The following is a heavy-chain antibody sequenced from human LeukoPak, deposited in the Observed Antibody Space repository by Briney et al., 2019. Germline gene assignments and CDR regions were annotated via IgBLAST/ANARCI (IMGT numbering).Heavy chain of an antibody. V-gene: IGHV3-48*03. J-gene: IGHJ4*02. CDR2: ISSSGSTI. CDR1: GFTFSSYE. Sequence: PGGSLRLSCAASGFTFSSYEMNWVRQAPGKGLEWVSYISSSGSTIYYADPVKGRFTISRDNAKNSLYLQMNSLRAEDTAVYYCARDLAVIHFDYWGQGTLVTVSS. CDR3: ARDLAVIHFDY. D-gene: IGHD2-21*01.